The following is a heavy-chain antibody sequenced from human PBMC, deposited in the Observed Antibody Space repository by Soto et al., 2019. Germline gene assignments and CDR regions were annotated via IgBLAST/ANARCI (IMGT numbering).Heavy chain of an antibody. Sequence: GSLRLSCVASGFNLSHPWMTWVRQAAGKGLEWVGRIKSKTDGGTADYAAPVKGRATISRDDSKNTVYLQTNSLKTEDTAVYYCTTGIYYDILTGYHNVAYWGQGALVTVSS. J-gene: IGHJ4*02. CDR2: IKSKTDGGTA. CDR1: GFNLSHPW. CDR3: TTGIYYDILTGYHNVAY. D-gene: IGHD3-9*01. V-gene: IGHV3-15*01.